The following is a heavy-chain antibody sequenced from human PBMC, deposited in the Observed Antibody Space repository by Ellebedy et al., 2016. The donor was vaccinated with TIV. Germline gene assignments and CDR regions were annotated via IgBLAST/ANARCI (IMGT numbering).Heavy chain of an antibody. V-gene: IGHV3-74*01. CDR3: AREGVWDGHD. D-gene: IGHD1-26*01. CDR1: GFTFSSYW. Sequence: GGSLRLXCAASGFTFSSYWMHWVRQAPGKGLVWVSRINSDGSSTSYADSVKGRFTISRDNAKNTLHLQMNSLRGEDTAVYYCAREGVWDGHDWGQGTLVTVSS. CDR2: INSDGSST. J-gene: IGHJ4*02.